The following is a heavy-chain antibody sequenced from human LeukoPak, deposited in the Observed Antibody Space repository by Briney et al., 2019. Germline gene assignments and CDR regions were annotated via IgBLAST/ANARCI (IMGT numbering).Heavy chain of an antibody. D-gene: IGHD4-17*01. Sequence: ASVKVSCKASGGTFSSYDINWVRQATGQGLEWMGWMNPNSGNTGYAQKFQGRVTMTRNTSISTAYMELSSLRSEDTAVYYCASEYMTTVTTVPWGQGTLVTVSS. J-gene: IGHJ5*02. CDR3: ASEYMTTVTTVP. CDR2: MNPNSGNT. V-gene: IGHV1-8*02. CDR1: GGTFSSYD.